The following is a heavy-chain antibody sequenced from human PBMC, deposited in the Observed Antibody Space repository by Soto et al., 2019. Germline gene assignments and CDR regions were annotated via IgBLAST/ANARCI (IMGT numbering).Heavy chain of an antibody. Sequence: GGSLRLSCAASGVTFSSYAMSLVRQAPGKGLEWVSAISGSGGSTYYADSVKGRFTISRDNSKNTLYLQMNSLRAEDTAVYYCAKDRAYGDSDFDYWGQGTLVTVSS. D-gene: IGHD4-17*01. CDR1: GVTFSSYA. J-gene: IGHJ4*02. V-gene: IGHV3-23*01. CDR2: ISGSGGST. CDR3: AKDRAYGDSDFDY.